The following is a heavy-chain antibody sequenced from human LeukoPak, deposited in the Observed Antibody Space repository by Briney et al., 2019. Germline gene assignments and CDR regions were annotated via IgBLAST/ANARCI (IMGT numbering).Heavy chain of an antibody. J-gene: IGHJ4*02. V-gene: IGHV3-30-3*01. CDR3: ARDRVRNWGRSGSYSEV. CDR2: ISYDGSNK. D-gene: IGHD1-26*01. Sequence: GGSLRLSCAASGFTFSSYAMHWVRQAPGKGLEWVAVISYDGSNKYYADSVKGRFTISRDNSKNTLYLQINSLRAEDTAVYYCARDRVRNWGRSGSYSEVWGQGTLVTVSS. CDR1: GFTFSSYA.